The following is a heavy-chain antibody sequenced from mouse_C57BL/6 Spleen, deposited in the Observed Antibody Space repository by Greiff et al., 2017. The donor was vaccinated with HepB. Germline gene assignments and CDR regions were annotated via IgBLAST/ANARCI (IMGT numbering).Heavy chain of an antibody. J-gene: IGHJ4*01. CDR2: IDPSDSYT. D-gene: IGHD3-1*01. CDR1: GYTFTSYW. V-gene: IGHV1-59*01. CDR3: ARRGGYKNAMDY. Sequence: VQLQQPGAELVRPGTSVKLSCKASGYTFTSYWMHWVKQRPGQGLEWIGVIDPSDSYTNYNQKFKGKATLTVDTSSSTAYMQLSSLTSEDSAVYYCARRGGYKNAMDYWGQGTSVTVSS.